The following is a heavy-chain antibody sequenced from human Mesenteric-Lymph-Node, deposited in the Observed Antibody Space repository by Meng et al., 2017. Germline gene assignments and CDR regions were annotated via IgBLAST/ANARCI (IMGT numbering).Heavy chain of an antibody. V-gene: IGHV4-38-2*02. CDR1: GYYISNGYY. D-gene: IGHD3-10*01. CDR3: ARDAPGFMVRWVPPS. CDR2: IYHSGNT. J-gene: IGHJ4*02. Sequence: SETLSLTCSVSGYYISNGYYWGWIRQPPGKGLEGIGSIYHSGNTYYNSSLRSRVTMSVDTSKNQFSLRLTSVTAADTAIYYCARDAPGFMVRWVPPSWGQGTLVTVSS.